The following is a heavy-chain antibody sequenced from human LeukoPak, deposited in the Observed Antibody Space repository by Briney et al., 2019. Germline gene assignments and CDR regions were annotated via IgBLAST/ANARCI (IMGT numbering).Heavy chain of an antibody. D-gene: IGHD6-19*01. J-gene: IGHJ4*02. CDR3: ARVKYSSGWYYFDY. V-gene: IGHV1-69*05. CDR1: GGTFSSYA. Sequence: SVKVSCKASGGTFSSYAISWVRQAPGQGLEWMGRIIPIFGTANYAQKFQGRVTINTDESKSTAYMELSSLRSEDAAVYYCARVKYSSGWYYFDYWGQGTLVTVSS. CDR2: IIPIFGTA.